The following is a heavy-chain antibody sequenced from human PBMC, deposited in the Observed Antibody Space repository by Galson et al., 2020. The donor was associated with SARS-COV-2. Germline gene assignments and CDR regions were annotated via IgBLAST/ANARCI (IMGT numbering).Heavy chain of an antibody. J-gene: IGHJ2*01. Sequence: SETLSLTCTVSGGSIRSHYWSWIRQPPGKGLEWIGYIYDSGSTKYNPSLKSRVTMSVDMSKNQLSLKLRSVTAADTAVYYCAREVGYFGLWGRGTLVTVSS. CDR2: IYDSGST. V-gene: IGHV4-59*11. CDR3: AREVGYFGL. CDR1: GGSIRSHY.